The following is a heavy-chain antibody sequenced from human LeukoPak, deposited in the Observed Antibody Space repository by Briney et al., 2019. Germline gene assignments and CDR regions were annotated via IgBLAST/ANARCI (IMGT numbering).Heavy chain of an antibody. CDR3: ASGYSYGWYYFDY. Sequence: ASVKVSCKASGYSFTGYYLHWVRQAPGQGLEWMGWINPNSGGTNYAQKFQGRVTMTRDTSISTAYMELSRLRSDDTAVYYCASGYSYGWYYFDYWGQGTLVTVSS. CDR2: INPNSGGT. J-gene: IGHJ4*02. CDR1: GYSFTGYY. D-gene: IGHD5-18*01. V-gene: IGHV1-2*02.